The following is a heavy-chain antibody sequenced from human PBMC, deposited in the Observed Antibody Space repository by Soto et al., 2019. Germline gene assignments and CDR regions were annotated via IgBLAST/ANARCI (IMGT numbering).Heavy chain of an antibody. D-gene: IGHD3-22*01. Sequence: GESLKFSCKGSGYSFTSYWIGWVRQMPGKGLEWMGIIYPGDSDTRYSPSFQGQVAISADKSISTAYLQWSSLKASDTAMYYCARERDYYYGYFQHWGQGTLGTVSS. J-gene: IGHJ1*01. V-gene: IGHV5-51*01. CDR2: IYPGDSDT. CDR1: GYSFTSYW. CDR3: ARERDYYYGYFQH.